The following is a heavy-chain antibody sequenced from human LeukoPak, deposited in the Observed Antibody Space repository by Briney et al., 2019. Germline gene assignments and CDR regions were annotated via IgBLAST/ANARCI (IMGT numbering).Heavy chain of an antibody. CDR3: ARAPWDYLWGSFRTVFDY. CDR1: GGSISSGGYY. D-gene: IGHD3-16*02. J-gene: IGHJ4*02. CDR2: IYYSGST. V-gene: IGHV4-31*03. Sequence: SETLSLTCTVSGGSISSGGYYWSWIRQHPGKGLEWIGYIYYSGSTYYNPSLKSRVTISVDTSKNQFSLNLTSVTAADTAVYYCARAPWDYLWGSFRTVFDYWGQGTLVTVSS.